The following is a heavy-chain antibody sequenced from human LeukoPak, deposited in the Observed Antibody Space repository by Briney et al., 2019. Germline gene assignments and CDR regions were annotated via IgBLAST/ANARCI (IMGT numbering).Heavy chain of an antibody. CDR2: MNPNSGNT. Sequence: GASVKVSCKASGYTFTSYDINWVRQATGQGLEWMGWMNPNSGNTGYAQKFQGRVTMTRNTSISTAYMELSSLRSEDTAVYYCASFRRGGDGYGMDVWGQGTTVTVSS. D-gene: IGHD4-17*01. V-gene: IGHV1-8*01. J-gene: IGHJ6*02. CDR3: ASFRRGGDGYGMDV. CDR1: GYTFTSYD.